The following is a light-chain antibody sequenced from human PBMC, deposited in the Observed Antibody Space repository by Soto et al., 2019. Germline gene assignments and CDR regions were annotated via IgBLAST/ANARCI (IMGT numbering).Light chain of an antibody. Sequence: QSALTQPRSVSGSPGQSVTISCTGTSSDVGNYNFVSWYQHHPGKAPKLMIYDVDKRPSGVPDRFSGSKSGNTASLTISGLQAEDEADYYCCSYAGSYPFVFGTGTKVT. J-gene: IGLJ1*01. V-gene: IGLV2-11*01. CDR3: CSYAGSYPFV. CDR2: DVD. CDR1: SSDVGNYNF.